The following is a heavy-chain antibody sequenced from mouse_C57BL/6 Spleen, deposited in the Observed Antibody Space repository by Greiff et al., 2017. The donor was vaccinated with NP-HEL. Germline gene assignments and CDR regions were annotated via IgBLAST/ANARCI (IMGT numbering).Heavy chain of an antibody. Sequence: EVKLVESGGGLVKPGGSLKLSCAASGFTFSSYAMSWVRQTPEKRLEWVATISDGGSYTYYPDNVKGRFTISRDNAKNNLYLQMSHLKSEDTAMYYFARDRGIYYPAWFAYWGQGTLVTVSA. CDR3: ARDRGIYYPAWFAY. J-gene: IGHJ3*01. D-gene: IGHD2-1*01. CDR1: GFTFSSYA. V-gene: IGHV5-4*01. CDR2: ISDGGSYT.